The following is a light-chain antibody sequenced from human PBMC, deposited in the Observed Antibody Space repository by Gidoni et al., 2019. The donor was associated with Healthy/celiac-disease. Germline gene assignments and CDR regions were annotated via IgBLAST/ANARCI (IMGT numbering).Light chain of an antibody. V-gene: IGKV2-28*01. CDR2: LGS. CDR1: QSLLHSNGYNY. Sequence: DIVRTKSPLSLPVTPGEPASISCRSSQSLLHSNGYNYLDWYLQKPGQSPQLLIYLGSNRASGVPDRCSGSGSGTYFTLKISRVEAEDGGVYYCMQARQTPRTFGQGAKVEIK. J-gene: IGKJ1*01. CDR3: MQARQTPRT.